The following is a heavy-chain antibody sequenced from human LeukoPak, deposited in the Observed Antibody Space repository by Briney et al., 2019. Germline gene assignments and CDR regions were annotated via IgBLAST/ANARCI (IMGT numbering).Heavy chain of an antibody. J-gene: IGHJ4*02. Sequence: SETLSLTCTVSGGSISSYYWSWIRQPPGKGLEWIGNIKLSEGTYYNPSLKSRVTISVDTSKNQFSLKLSSVTAADTAVYYCARGLRLKGYFGDYFDYWGQGTLVTVSS. CDR3: ARGLRLKGYFGDYFDY. D-gene: IGHD3-3*01. V-gene: IGHV4-59*12. CDR2: IKLSEGT. CDR1: GGSISSYY.